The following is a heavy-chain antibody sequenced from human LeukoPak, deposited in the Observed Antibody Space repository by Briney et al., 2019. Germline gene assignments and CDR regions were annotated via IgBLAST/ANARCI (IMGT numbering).Heavy chain of an antibody. V-gene: IGHV1-2*02. D-gene: IGHD3-22*01. Sequence: ASVKVSCKASGYTFTGYYMHWVRQAPGQGLEWMGWINPNSGGTNYAQKFQGRVTMTRGTSISTAYMELSRLRSDDTAVYYCARAWLIKKRYDSSGYLAYWGQGTLVTVSS. J-gene: IGHJ4*02. CDR1: GYTFTGYY. CDR2: INPNSGGT. CDR3: ARAWLIKKRYDSSGYLAY.